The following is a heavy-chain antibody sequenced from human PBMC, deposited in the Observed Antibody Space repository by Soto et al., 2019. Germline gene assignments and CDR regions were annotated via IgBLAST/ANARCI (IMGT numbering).Heavy chain of an antibody. V-gene: IGHV4-30-4*02. Sequence: SETLSLTCTVSGGSISSGDYYWSWIRQPQGKGLDWIGYIYYSGSTYYNPSLKSRVTISVDTSKNQFSLKLSSVTAADTAVYYCARAAFLGYCSSTSCYRYYYYGMDVWGQGTTVT. CDR2: IYYSGST. CDR3: ARAAFLGYCSSTSCYRYYYYGMDV. CDR1: GGSISSGDYY. J-gene: IGHJ6*02. D-gene: IGHD2-2*01.